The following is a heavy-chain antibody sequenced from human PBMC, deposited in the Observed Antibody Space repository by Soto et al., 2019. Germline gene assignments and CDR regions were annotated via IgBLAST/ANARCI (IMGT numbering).Heavy chain of an antibody. CDR3: ARETRGYSYGYVYYGMDF. CDR2: INAGNGNT. Sequence: ASVKVSCKASGYTFTSYAMHWVRQAPGQRLEWMGWINAGNGNTKYSQKFQGRVTITRDTSASTAYMELSSLRSEDTAVYYCARETRGYSYGYVYYGMDFWGQGTTVTVSS. D-gene: IGHD5-18*01. CDR1: GYTFTSYA. V-gene: IGHV1-3*01. J-gene: IGHJ6*02.